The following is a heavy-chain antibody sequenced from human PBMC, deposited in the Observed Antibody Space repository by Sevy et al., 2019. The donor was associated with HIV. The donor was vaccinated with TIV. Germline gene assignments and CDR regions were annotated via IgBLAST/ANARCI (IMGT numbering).Heavy chain of an antibody. D-gene: IGHD5-12*01. Sequence: GGSLRLSCAASGFTFSSYGMHWVRQAPGKGMEWVAVIWYDGSNKYYADSVKGRFTISRDNSKNTLYLQMNSLGAEDMAVYYCARASMATITCDYWGQGTLVTVSS. CDR1: GFTFSSYG. CDR2: IWYDGSNK. J-gene: IGHJ4*02. CDR3: ARASMATITCDY. V-gene: IGHV3-33*01.